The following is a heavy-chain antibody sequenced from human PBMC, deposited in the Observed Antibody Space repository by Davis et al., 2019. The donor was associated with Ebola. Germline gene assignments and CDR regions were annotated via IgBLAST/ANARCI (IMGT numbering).Heavy chain of an antibody. Sequence: GESLKISCAASGFTVSTNFMSWVRQAPGKGLEWVSYISSSSSYTNYADSVKGRFTISRDNAKNSLYLQMNSLRAEDTAVYYCARVGSKNCSSTSCYTYYYYGMDVWGQGTTVTVSS. CDR2: ISSSSSYT. CDR1: GFTVSTNF. J-gene: IGHJ6*02. V-gene: IGHV3-11*06. CDR3: ARVGSKNCSSTSCYTYYYYGMDV. D-gene: IGHD2-2*02.